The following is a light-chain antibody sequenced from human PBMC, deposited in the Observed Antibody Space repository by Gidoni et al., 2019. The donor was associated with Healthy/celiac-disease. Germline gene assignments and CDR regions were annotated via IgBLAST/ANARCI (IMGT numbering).Light chain of an antibody. CDR2: AAS. J-gene: IGKJ1*01. CDR3: QQSYSTPWT. Sequence: DIQMNQYPSSLSASVGDRVTITCRASQSISSYLYWYQPKPGKAPKLLIYAASSLQSGVPSRFSGSVSGTDFTLIISRLQPVYFATYYRQQSYSTPWTFGQGTKVEIK. V-gene: IGKV1-39*01. CDR1: QSISSY.